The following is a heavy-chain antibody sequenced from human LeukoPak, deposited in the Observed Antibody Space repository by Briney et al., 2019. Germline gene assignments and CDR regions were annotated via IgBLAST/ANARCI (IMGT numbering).Heavy chain of an antibody. D-gene: IGHD6-19*01. CDR3: ARGSPDSSGWYEGYYFDY. J-gene: IGHJ4*02. V-gene: IGHV3-7*01. Sequence: GGSLRLSCAASGFTFSSYWMSWVRQAPGKGLDGVANIKQEGSEKYYVDSVKGRFTISRDNAKNSLYLQMNSLRAEDTAVYYCARGSPDSSGWYEGYYFDYWGQGTLVTVSS. CDR1: GFTFSSYW. CDR2: IKQEGSEK.